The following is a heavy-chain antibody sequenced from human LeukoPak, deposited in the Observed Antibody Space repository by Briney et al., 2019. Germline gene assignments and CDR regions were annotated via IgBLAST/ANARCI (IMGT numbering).Heavy chain of an antibody. CDR1: GFTFSSYA. J-gene: IGHJ4*02. CDR3: AKGSRIVVVPAALYYFDY. V-gene: IGHV3-23*01. CDR2: ISGSGGST. Sequence: PGGSLRLSCAASGFTFSSYAMSWVRQAPGKGLEWVSAISGSGGSTYYADSVKGRFTISRDNSKNTLYLQMNSLRAEDTAVYYCAKGSRIVVVPAALYYFDYWGQGTLVTVSS. D-gene: IGHD2-2*01.